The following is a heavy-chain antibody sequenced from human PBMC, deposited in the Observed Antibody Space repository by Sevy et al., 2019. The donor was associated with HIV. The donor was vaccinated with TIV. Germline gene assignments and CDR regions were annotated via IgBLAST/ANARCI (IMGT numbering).Heavy chain of an antibody. Sequence: QSQTLSLTCGVSDSSISSGYLWDWVRQPPGMGLEWIGTIYQSGSTYYNPSLKSRVAMSIDTSKKQFSLNLTSVTAADTAVYYCARGTYITGNVHWSQGILVTVSS. D-gene: IGHD1-1*01. V-gene: IGHV4-38-2*01. CDR2: IYQSGST. J-gene: IGHJ4*02. CDR1: DSSISSGYL. CDR3: ARGTYITGNVH.